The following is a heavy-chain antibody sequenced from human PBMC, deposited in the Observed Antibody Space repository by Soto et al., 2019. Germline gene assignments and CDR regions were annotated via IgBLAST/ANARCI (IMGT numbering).Heavy chain of an antibody. CDR3: EREVTSAAASDAFDI. V-gene: IGHV4-31*03. J-gene: IGHJ3*02. Sequence: SETLSLTCTVSGGPISSDNYFWSWIRQHPGKGLEWIGYIDYIGRAYYNPSLKSRVTTSVDTSKNQFSLRLSSVTVADTATYYCEREVTSAAASDAFDIWGQGTVVTV. CDR2: IDYIGRA. CDR1: GGPISSDNYF. D-gene: IGHD5-18*01.